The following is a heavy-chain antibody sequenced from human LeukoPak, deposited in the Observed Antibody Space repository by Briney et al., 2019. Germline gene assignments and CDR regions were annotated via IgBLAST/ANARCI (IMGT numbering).Heavy chain of an antibody. CDR1: GFTVDSNY. CDR3: ARGDDSGYYDYFDY. V-gene: IGHV3-53*01. Sequence: GGSLRLSCTASGFTVDSNYLSWVRQAPGKGLEWVSTIYTGGNTYYAASVKGRFTISRDFSKNTVFLHMNSLRAEDTAMYYCARGDDSGYYDYFDYWGQGALVTVSS. J-gene: IGHJ4*02. CDR2: IYTGGNT. D-gene: IGHD3-22*01.